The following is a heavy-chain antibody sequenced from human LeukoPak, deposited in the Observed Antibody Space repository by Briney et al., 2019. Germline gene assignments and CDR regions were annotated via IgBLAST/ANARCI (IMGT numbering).Heavy chain of an antibody. V-gene: IGHV1-8*03. Sequence: GASVKVSCKASGYTFTSYDINWVRQATGQGLEWMGWMNPNSGNTGYAQKFQGRVTITRNTSISTAYMELSSLRSEDTAVYYCARKFLEWLSDPPYYYYYYMDVWGKGTTVTVSS. D-gene: IGHD3-3*01. CDR2: MNPNSGNT. J-gene: IGHJ6*03. CDR1: GYTFTSYD. CDR3: ARKFLEWLSDPPYYYYYYMDV.